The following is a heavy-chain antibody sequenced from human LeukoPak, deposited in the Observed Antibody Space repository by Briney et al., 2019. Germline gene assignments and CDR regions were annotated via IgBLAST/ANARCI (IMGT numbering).Heavy chain of an antibody. D-gene: IGHD5-12*01. CDR1: GYTFTNYY. Sequence: ASVKVSCKASGYTFTNYYMHWVRQAPGQGLEWMGIINPSGGSTSYAQNFQGRVTMARDTSTSTVYMELSSLRSEDTAVYYCARGSTVDTVATPLKYWGQGTLVTVSS. V-gene: IGHV1-46*01. CDR3: ARGSTVDTVATPLKY. CDR2: INPSGGST. J-gene: IGHJ4*02.